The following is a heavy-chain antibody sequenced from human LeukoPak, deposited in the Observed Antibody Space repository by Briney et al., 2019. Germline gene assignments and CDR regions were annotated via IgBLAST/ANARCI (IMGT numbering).Heavy chain of an antibody. J-gene: IGHJ4*02. CDR1: GFTFGDYA. Sequence: GGSLRLSCTASGFTFGDYAMSWVRQAPGKGLEWVSVIYSGGSTYYADSVKGRFTISRDNSKNTLYLQMNSLRAEDTAVYYCAREDILTGYFDYWGQGTLVTVSS. V-gene: IGHV3-53*01. D-gene: IGHD3-9*01. CDR2: IYSGGST. CDR3: AREDILTGYFDY.